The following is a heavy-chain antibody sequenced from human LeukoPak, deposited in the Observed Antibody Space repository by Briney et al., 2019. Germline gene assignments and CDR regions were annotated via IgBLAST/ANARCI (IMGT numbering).Heavy chain of an antibody. J-gene: IGHJ4*02. D-gene: IGHD6-19*01. CDR2: IYYSGST. CDR3: ASVRAVAGLDY. V-gene: IGHV4-61*01. Sequence: SETLSLTCTVSGASVNSGSSYWSWIRQPPGTRLEWIGYIYYSGSTNYNPSLKSRVTISVDTSKNQFSLKLSSVTAADTAVYYCASVRAVAGLDYWGQGTLVTVSS. CDR1: GASVNSGSSY.